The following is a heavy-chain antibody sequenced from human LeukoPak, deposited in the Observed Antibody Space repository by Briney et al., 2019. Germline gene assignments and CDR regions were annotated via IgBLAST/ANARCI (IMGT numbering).Heavy chain of an antibody. Sequence: ASVKVSCKASGYTFTSYGISWVRQVPGQGLEWMGWISAYNGNTNYAQKLQGRVTMTTDTSTSTAYMELRSLRSDDTAVYYCARDGYCSSTSCTRENWFDPWGQGTLVTVSS. CDR3: ARDGYCSSTSCTRENWFDP. J-gene: IGHJ5*02. V-gene: IGHV1-18*01. CDR1: GYTFTSYG. CDR2: ISAYNGNT. D-gene: IGHD2-2*01.